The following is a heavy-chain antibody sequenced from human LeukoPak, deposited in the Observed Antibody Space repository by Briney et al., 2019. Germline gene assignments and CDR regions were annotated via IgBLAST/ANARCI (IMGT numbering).Heavy chain of an antibody. D-gene: IGHD3-22*01. J-gene: IGHJ1*01. V-gene: IGHV3-74*01. Sequence: GGSLRLSCAASGFTFSTYWMHWVRQAPGKGLVWVSRIKSDGSTNYADSVKGRFTISRDNAKNTVSLQMNSLRPEDTGVYYCARAPTEIGGYYPEYFRQWGQGTLVTVSS. CDR3: ARAPTEIGGYYPEYFRQ. CDR2: IKSDGST. CDR1: GFTFSTYW.